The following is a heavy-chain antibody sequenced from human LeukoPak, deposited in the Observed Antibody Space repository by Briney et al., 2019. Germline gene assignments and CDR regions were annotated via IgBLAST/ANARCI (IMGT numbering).Heavy chain of an antibody. CDR3: ARDNSVRDEAWWFNP. J-gene: IGHJ5*02. CDR1: GNTFTSYG. CDR2: ISAYNGDT. V-gene: IGHV1-18*01. Sequence: ASVKVSCKASGNTFTSYGISWVRQAPGQGLEWMGWISAYNGDTNYAQKFQGRVTMTTDTSTSTAYMELRSLRSDDTAVYYCARDNSVRDEAWWFNPWGQGTLVTVSS. D-gene: IGHD5-24*01.